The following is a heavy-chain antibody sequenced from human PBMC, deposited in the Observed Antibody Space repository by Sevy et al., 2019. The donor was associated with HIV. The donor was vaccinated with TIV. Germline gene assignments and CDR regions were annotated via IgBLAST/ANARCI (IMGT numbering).Heavy chain of an antibody. CDR3: TRDERDLDAFDI. CDR1: GFTFYNYA. V-gene: IGHV3-49*03. Sequence: GGSLRLSCATSGFTFYNYAMSWFRQAPGKGLEWIGFIRTTVNGGTAEYAASVESRFTISRYDSRSIAYLQMNNLKTEDTAVYYCTRDERDLDAFDIWGQGTMVTVSS. J-gene: IGHJ3*02. CDR2: IRTTVNGGTA.